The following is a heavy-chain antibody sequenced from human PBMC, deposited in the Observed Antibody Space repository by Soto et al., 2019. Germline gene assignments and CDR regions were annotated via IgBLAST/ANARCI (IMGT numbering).Heavy chain of an antibody. V-gene: IGHV4-4*01. CDR3: AQCPVPNRGYSFSDYYGLEV. Sequence: QVQLQASCPGLVKPAGTLSLSCAVSNGSISSANWWTWARQPPGKGLEWIAEISHNGRTNSNPSLKRRLSLSVAQSNNQFSLELTSVTAAATAVYFCAQCPVPNRGYSFSDYYGLEVWGRGTAVIVSS. CDR1: NGSISSANW. J-gene: IGHJ6*02. D-gene: IGHD6-25*01. CDR2: ISHNGRT.